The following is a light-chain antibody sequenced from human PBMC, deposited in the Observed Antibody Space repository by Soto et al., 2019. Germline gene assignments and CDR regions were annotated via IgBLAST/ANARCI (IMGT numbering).Light chain of an antibody. J-gene: IGLJ1*01. CDR1: SSDVGGYNS. V-gene: IGLV2-14*01. CDR3: SSYTTGGSYV. CDR2: DVS. Sequence: QSALTQPASVSGSPGLSIAISCTGTSSDVGGYNSVSWYQQHPGKAPKLMIYDVSNRPSGVSNRFSGSKSGNTASLTISGLQAADEGDYYYSSYTTGGSYVFGTGTKLTVL.